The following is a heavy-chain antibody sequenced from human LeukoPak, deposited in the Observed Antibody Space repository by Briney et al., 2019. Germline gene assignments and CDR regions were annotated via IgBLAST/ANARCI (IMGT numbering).Heavy chain of an antibody. CDR2: ISGSGGST. V-gene: IGHV3-23*01. J-gene: IGHJ2*01. Sequence: GGSLRLSCAASGFTFSSYAMSWVRQAPGKGLEWVSAISGSGGSTHYADSVKGRFTISRDNSKNTLYLQMNSLRAEDTAVYYCAKDGIVVLPAVLFFWFFDLWGRGTLVTVSS. CDR3: AKDGIVVLPAVLFFWFFDL. CDR1: GFTFSSYA. D-gene: IGHD2-2*01.